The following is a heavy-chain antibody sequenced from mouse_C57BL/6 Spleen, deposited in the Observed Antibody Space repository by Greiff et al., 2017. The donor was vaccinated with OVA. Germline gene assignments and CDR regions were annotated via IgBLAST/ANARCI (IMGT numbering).Heavy chain of an antibody. Sequence: EVQLQQSGAELVRPGASVKLSCTASGFNIKDYYMHWVKQRPEQGLEWIGRIDPEDGDTEYAPKFQGKATLTADTSSNPSYLQRSSLTSEDTAVYYCAQTAQATSLAYWGHGTLVTVS. CDR2: IDPEDGDT. CDR3: AQTAQATSLAY. J-gene: IGHJ3*01. CDR1: GFNIKDYY. D-gene: IGHD3-2*02. V-gene: IGHV14-1*01.